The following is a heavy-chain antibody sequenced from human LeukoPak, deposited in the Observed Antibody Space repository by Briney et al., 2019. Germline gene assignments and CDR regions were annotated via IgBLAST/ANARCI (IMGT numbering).Heavy chain of an antibody. J-gene: IGHJ5*01. CDR1: GFTFSSYW. CDR2: IKEDGSEK. Sequence: PGGSLRLSCEASGFTFSSYWMSWVRQAPGKGLEWVANIKEDGSEKYYVDSVMGRFTISRDNAKSSLYLQMNNLRAEDTSAYYCARQRSDWLDSWGQGTLVTVSS. V-gene: IGHV3-7*01. CDR3: ARQRSDWLDS.